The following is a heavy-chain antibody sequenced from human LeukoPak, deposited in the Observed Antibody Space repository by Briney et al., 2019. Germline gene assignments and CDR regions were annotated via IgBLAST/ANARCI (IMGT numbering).Heavy chain of an antibody. CDR2: INHSGST. J-gene: IGHJ3*02. V-gene: IGHV4-34*01. D-gene: IGHD5-24*01. CDR1: GGSFSGYY. Sequence: SETLSLTCAVYGGSFSGYYWSWIRQPPGKGLEWIGEINHSGSTNYNPSLKSRVTISVDTSKNQFSLKLSSVTAADTAVYYCARDREMATITSGAFDIWGQGTMVTVSS. CDR3: ARDREMATITSGAFDI.